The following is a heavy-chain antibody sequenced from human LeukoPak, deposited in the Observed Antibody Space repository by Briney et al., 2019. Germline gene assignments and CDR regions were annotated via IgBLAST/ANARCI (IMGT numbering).Heavy chain of an antibody. CDR1: GFTFSNYD. Sequence: GGSLRLSCAASGFTFSNYDMHWVRQATGKGLEWVSAFHTAGDTHYSGSVKGRFATSRENAKNSFYLQMNNLRAGDTAVYYCARGSCSSSSCYERLNGLDVWGQGTPVTLSS. CDR2: FHTAGDT. V-gene: IGHV3-13*01. J-gene: IGHJ6*02. CDR3: ARGSCSSSSCYERLNGLDV. D-gene: IGHD2-2*01.